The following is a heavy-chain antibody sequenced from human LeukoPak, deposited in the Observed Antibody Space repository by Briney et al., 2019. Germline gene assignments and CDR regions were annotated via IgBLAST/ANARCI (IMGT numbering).Heavy chain of an antibody. CDR3: AREGGYDILTGYPLGMDV. J-gene: IGHJ6*02. Sequence: SQTLSLTCAVSGGSISSGGYSWSWIRQPPGKGLEWIGYIYHSGGTYYNPSLKSRVTISVDRSKNQFSLKLSSVTAADTAVYYCAREGGYDILTGYPLGMDVWGQGTPVTVSS. D-gene: IGHD3-9*01. V-gene: IGHV4-30-2*01. CDR2: IYHSGGT. CDR1: GGSISSGGYS.